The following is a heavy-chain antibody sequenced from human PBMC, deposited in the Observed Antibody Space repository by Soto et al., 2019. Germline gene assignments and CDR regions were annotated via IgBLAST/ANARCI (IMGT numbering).Heavy chain of an antibody. J-gene: IGHJ4*01. CDR1: GFTFRSYA. CDR3: AKPHRLTCYYPFDY. CDR2: ISGSGGST. V-gene: IGHV3-23*01. Sequence: GESLRLSCAASGFTFRSYAMSWVRQAPGKGLEWVSAISGSGGSTYYADSVKGRFTISRDNSKNTLYLQMNSLRAEDTAVYYPAKPHRLTCYYPFDYWGHGTLVTVSS. D-gene: IGHD3-9*01.